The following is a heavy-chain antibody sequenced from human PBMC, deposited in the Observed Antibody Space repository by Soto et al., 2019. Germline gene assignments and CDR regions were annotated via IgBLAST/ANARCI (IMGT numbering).Heavy chain of an antibody. CDR2: ISYDGSNK. J-gene: IGHJ6*02. V-gene: IGHV3-30-3*01. CDR1: GFTFSSYA. Sequence: QVQLVESGGGVVQPGRSLRLSCAASGFTFSSYAMHWVRQAPGKGLEWVAVISYDGSNKYYADSVKGPFTISRDNSKNTLYLQMNSLRAEDTAVYYCARTITIFETWYDGMDVWGQGTTVTVSS. D-gene: IGHD3-3*01. CDR3: ARTITIFETWYDGMDV.